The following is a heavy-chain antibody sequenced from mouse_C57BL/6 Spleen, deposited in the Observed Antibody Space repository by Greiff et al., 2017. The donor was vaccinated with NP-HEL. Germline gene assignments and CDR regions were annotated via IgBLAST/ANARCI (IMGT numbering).Heavy chain of an antibody. Sequence: EVQLQQSGAELVRPGASVKLSCTASGFNIKDYYMHWVKPRPEQGLEWIGRIDPEDGDTEYAPKFQGKATMTADTSSNTAYLQLSSLTSEDTAVYYCTTGGMEDYDGAWLAYWGQGTLVTVSA. CDR2: IDPEDGDT. D-gene: IGHD2-4*01. J-gene: IGHJ3*01. V-gene: IGHV14-1*01. CDR1: GFNIKDYY. CDR3: TTGGMEDYDGAWLAY.